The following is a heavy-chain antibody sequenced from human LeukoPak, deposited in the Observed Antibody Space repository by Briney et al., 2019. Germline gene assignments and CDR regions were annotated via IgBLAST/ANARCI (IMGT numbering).Heavy chain of an antibody. CDR1: GFTFSSYS. D-gene: IGHD6-13*01. J-gene: IGHJ4*02. CDR3: AKDYSSSFDY. V-gene: IGHV3-48*01. CDR2: ISSSSSTI. Sequence: GGSLRLSCAASGFTFSSYSMNWVRQAPGKGLEWVSYISSSSSTIYYADSVKGRFTISRDNSQNTLYLQMNSLRAEDTAVYYCAKDYSSSFDYWGQGTLVTVSS.